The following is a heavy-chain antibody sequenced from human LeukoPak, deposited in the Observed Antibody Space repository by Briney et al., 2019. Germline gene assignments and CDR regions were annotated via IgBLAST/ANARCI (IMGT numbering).Heavy chain of an antibody. J-gene: IGHJ4*02. D-gene: IGHD3-22*01. CDR1: GFTFSSYW. CDR2: ISYDASNK. Sequence: GGSLRLSCAASGFTFSSYWMSWVRQAPGKGLEWVAVISYDASNKYYADSVKGRFTISRDKSTLYLQMDSVRTEDAALYYCVRDRDYYETTGYPDYWGQGTLVTVSS. CDR3: VRDRDYYETTGYPDY. V-gene: IGHV3-30*03.